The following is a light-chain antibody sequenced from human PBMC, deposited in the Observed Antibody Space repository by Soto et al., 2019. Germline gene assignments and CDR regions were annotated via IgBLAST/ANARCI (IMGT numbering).Light chain of an antibody. CDR3: QQYGSSPPLT. J-gene: IGKJ4*01. CDR1: QSVSSY. V-gene: IGKV3D-20*01. CDR2: DAS. Sequence: DIVLTHARAALYMSPGERATHSCRASQSVSSYLAWYQQKPGLAPRLLIYDASSRATGIPDRFSGSGSGTDSTLTISRLEPEDLAVYYCQQYGSSPPLTFGGG.